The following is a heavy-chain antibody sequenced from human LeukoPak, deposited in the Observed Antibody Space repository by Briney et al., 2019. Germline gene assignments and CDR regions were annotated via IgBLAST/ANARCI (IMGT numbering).Heavy chain of an antibody. CDR1: GGSISSGGYS. CDR3: ARAGDKFGYYFDY. D-gene: IGHD3-16*01. J-gene: IGHJ4*02. V-gene: IGHV4-30-2*01. CDR2: IYHSGST. Sequence: PSETLPLTCTVSGGSISSGGYSWSWIRQPPGKGLEWIGYIYHSGSTYYNPSLKSRVTISVDRSKNQFSLKLSSVTAADTAVYYCARAGDKFGYYFDYWGQGTLVTVSS.